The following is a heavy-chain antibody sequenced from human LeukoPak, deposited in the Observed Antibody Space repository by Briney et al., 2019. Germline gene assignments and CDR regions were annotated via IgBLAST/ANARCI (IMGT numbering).Heavy chain of an antibody. CDR2: IYYSGST. CDR3: ARRGFKGYCSDGSCYSRQPSWFDP. Sequence: PSETLSLTCTVSGGSISSSNYYWGWIRQPPGKGLEWIGSIYYSGSTNYNPSLMSRVTISVDTSKNQFSLKLSSVTAADTAVYYCARRGFKGYCSDGSCYSRQPSWFDPWGQGTLVTVSS. CDR1: GGSISSSNYY. J-gene: IGHJ5*02. D-gene: IGHD2-15*01. V-gene: IGHV4-39*07.